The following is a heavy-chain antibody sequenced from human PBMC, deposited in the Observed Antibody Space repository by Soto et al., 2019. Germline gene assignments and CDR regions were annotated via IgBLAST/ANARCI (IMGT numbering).Heavy chain of an antibody. V-gene: IGHV3-23*01. D-gene: IGHD6-19*01. CDR3: AKEILGGSGWFLFDY. Sequence: GGALRLSCAASGFTFSRYAMSWVRQAPGKGLEWVSAISGSGGSTYYADSVKGRFTISRDNSKNTLYLQMNSLRAEDTAVYYCAKEILGGSGWFLFDYWGQGTLVTVSS. CDR2: ISGSGGST. J-gene: IGHJ4*02. CDR1: GFTFSRYA.